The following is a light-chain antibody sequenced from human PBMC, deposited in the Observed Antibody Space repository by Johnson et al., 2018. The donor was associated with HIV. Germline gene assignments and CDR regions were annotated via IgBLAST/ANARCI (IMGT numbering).Light chain of an antibody. Sequence: QSVLTQPPSVSAAPGQKVTISCSGSSSNIGNNYVSWYQQLPGTAPKLLIYDNNKRPSGIPDRFSGSKSGTSATLGITGLQTGDEADDYCGTWDNSLSANVLGTGTKVTVL. J-gene: IGLJ1*01. CDR3: GTWDNSLSANV. CDR1: SSNIGNNY. V-gene: IGLV1-51*01. CDR2: DNN.